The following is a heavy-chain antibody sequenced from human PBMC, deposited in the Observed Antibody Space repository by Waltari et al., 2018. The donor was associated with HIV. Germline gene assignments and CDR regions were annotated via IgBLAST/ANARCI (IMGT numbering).Heavy chain of an antibody. V-gene: IGHV1-18*01. CDR1: GYTFTSYG. Sequence: QVQLVQSGAEVKKPGASVKVSCKASGYTFTSYGISWVRQAPGQGVEWMGWISADKGNTNYAQQLQGRVTMTTDTATITGYMGLRSLRSDDTAVYYCARDGGRYGDDFDPWGQGTLVTVSS. J-gene: IGHJ5*02. CDR3: ARDGGRYGDDFDP. D-gene: IGHD4-17*01. CDR2: ISADKGNT.